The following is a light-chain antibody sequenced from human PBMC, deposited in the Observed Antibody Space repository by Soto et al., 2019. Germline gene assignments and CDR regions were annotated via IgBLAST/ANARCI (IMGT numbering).Light chain of an antibody. CDR2: KAS. V-gene: IGKV1-5*03. CDR3: QQYNDYSWT. CDR1: QSISAW. Sequence: DIQMTQSPSTLSASVGDSVSINCRASQSISAWLAWYQQKPGKAPRLLIYKASTLEIGVPSRFSGSGSGTEFTLTISSLQPDDVEIYYCQQYNDYSWTFGQGTKVDIK. J-gene: IGKJ1*01.